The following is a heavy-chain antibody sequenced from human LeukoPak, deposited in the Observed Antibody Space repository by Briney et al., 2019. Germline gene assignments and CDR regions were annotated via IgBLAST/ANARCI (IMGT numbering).Heavy chain of an antibody. Sequence: PGGSLRLSCAASGFTFSSYAMSWVRQAPGKGLEWVSAISGSGGSTYYADSVKGRFTISRDNSKNTLYLQMYSLRAEDTAVYYCAKDLLYYDSSGYYYFDYWGQGTLVTVSS. J-gene: IGHJ4*02. CDR2: ISGSGGST. CDR3: AKDLLYYDSSGYYYFDY. CDR1: GFTFSSYA. D-gene: IGHD3-22*01. V-gene: IGHV3-23*01.